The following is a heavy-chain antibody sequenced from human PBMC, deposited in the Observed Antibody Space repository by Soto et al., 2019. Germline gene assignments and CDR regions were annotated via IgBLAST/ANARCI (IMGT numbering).Heavy chain of an antibody. D-gene: IGHD5-12*01. J-gene: IGHJ4*02. CDR3: AKLSGSGYPPTLDY. V-gene: IGHV3-30*18. CDR1: GFTFSSYG. Sequence: QVQLVESGGGVVQPGRSLRLSCAASGFTFSSYGMHWVRQAPGKGLEWVAVISYDGSNKYYADSVKGRITISRDNSKNTLFLQMNSLRAEDTAMYYCAKLSGSGYPPTLDYWGQGTLVTVS. CDR2: ISYDGSNK.